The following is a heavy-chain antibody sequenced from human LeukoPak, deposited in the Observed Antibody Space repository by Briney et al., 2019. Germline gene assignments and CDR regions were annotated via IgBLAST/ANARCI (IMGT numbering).Heavy chain of an antibody. J-gene: IGHJ6*03. CDR3: ARAPGAILTGYQRSSYYMDV. D-gene: IGHD3-9*01. Sequence: PGGSLRLSCAASGFTFDDYGMSWVRQAPGKGLEWVSGINWNGGSTGYADSVKGRFTISRDNAKNSPYLQMNSLRAEDMALYYCARAPGAILTGYQRSSYYMDVWGKGTTVTVSS. CDR1: GFTFDDYG. V-gene: IGHV3-20*04. CDR2: INWNGGST.